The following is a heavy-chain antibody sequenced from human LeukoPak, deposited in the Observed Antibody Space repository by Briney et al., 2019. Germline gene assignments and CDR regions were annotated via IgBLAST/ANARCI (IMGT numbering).Heavy chain of an antibody. CDR1: GDSITSYY. CDR2: IYYTGST. D-gene: IGHD3-10*01. V-gene: IGHV4-59*01. Sequence: SETLSLTCTVSGDSITSYYWSWVRQPPGKGLEWIGYIYYTGSTNYNPSLKSRVTISVDTSKNQFSLKLSSVTAADTAVYYCARDRYYYGSGSNWFDPWGQGTLVTVSS. J-gene: IGHJ5*02. CDR3: ARDRYYYGSGSNWFDP.